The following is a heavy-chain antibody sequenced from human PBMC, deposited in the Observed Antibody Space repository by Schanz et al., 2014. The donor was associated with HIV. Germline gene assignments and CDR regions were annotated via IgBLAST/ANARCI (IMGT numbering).Heavy chain of an antibody. D-gene: IGHD3-9*01. V-gene: IGHV1-8*01. Sequence: QVHLVQSGAEVKKPGASVKVSCKASGYTFISYGITWVRQAPGQGLEWMGWMNPNSGNTGYAQKFQGRVTMTRNTSISTAYMELSSLRSEDTAVYYCARDAARYFDWSYYFDFWGQGTLVTVSS. CDR3: ARDAARYFDWSYYFDF. CDR1: GYTFISYG. J-gene: IGHJ4*02. CDR2: MNPNSGNT.